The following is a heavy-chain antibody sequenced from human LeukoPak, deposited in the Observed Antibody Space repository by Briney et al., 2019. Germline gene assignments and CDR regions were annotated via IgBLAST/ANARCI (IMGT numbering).Heavy chain of an antibody. J-gene: IGHJ6*03. CDR1: GFTFSSYE. CDR3: ARTYGDHTYYYYYYMDV. Sequence: GGSLRLSCAASGFTFSSYEMNWVRQAPGKGLEWVSYISSSGSTIYYADSVKGRFTISRDNAKNSLYLQMNSLRAEDTAVYYCARTYGDHTYYYYYYMDVWGKGTTVTVSS. CDR2: ISSSGSTI. V-gene: IGHV3-48*03. D-gene: IGHD4-17*01.